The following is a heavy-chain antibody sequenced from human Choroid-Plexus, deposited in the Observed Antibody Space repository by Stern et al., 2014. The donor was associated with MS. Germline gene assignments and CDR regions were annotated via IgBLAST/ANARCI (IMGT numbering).Heavy chain of an antibody. D-gene: IGHD3-3*01. V-gene: IGHV3-30-3*01. CDR1: GFTFKNYP. J-gene: IGHJ1*01. CDR3: VRXPGEWXXXEYFPH. CDR2: XSHDGSSQ. Sequence: QMQLVQSGGGVVQPGKSLRLSCAASGFTFKNYPMHWVRQAPGKGLEWVAGXSHDGSSQYYADSVKGRFTISRDNSKNTLYVQTDXXXXXXTAIYYCVRXPGEWXXXEYFPHWGQXXLVTVSS.